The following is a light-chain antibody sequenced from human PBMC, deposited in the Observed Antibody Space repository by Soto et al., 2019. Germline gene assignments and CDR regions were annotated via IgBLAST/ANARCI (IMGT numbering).Light chain of an antibody. Sequence: DIRMTQSPSTLSTSVGDRVTITCRARQNIRGWLAWYPQKPGNAPKLLIYDASTFESGVPSRFSCSGSGTEFTLTISSLRPDDFATYYCQQYNSYSWTFGQGTTVAIK. CDR1: QNIRGW. CDR2: DAS. V-gene: IGKV1-5*01. J-gene: IGKJ1*01. CDR3: QQYNSYSWT.